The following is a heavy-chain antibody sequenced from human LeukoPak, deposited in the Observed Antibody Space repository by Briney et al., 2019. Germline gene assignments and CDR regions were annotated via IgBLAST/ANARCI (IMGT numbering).Heavy chain of an antibody. J-gene: IGHJ5*02. CDR1: GGSISSYY. V-gene: IGHV4-59*01. CDR2: IFYNRST. CDR3: ARQSVDFWTDYAKNWFDP. D-gene: IGHD3/OR15-3a*01. Sequence: SETLSLTCTVSGGSISSYYWSWIRQPPGRGLEWIGYIFYNRSTNYNPSLKSRVTISVDTAKNHVSLSLSSVTAADMAVYYCARQSVDFWTDYAKNWFDPWGQGTLVTVSS.